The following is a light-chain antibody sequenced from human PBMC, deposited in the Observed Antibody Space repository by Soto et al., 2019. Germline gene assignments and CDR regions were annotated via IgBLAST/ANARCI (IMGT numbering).Light chain of an antibody. CDR1: QTVSSTY. V-gene: IGKV3-20*01. J-gene: IGKJ2*01. Sequence: EIVLTQSPGTLSLSPGERATLSCRTSQTVSSTYLAWYQQKRGQAPRLLIYGTSNRATGIPDRFSGSGSGTYFPLTISRLEPEDFAVYHCQLYGSSPLYSFAQGTELEIK. CDR2: GTS. CDR3: QLYGSSPLYS.